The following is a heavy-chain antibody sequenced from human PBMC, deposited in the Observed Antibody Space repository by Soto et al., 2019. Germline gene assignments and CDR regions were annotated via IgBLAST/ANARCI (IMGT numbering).Heavy chain of an antibody. Sequence: ASVKVSCKASGYTFTAYYMHWVRQAPGQGLEWMGWVNPNSGGTNYAQKFQGRVTMTRDTSITTAYMELSRLRSDDTAVYYCARSIAARRTVDYWGQGTLVNV. V-gene: IGHV1-2*02. CDR2: VNPNSGGT. CDR1: GYTFTAYY. J-gene: IGHJ4*01. CDR3: ARSIAARRTVDY. D-gene: IGHD6-6*01.